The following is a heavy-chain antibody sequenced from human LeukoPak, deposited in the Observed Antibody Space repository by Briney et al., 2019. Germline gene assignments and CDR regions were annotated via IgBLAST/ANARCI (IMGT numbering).Heavy chain of an antibody. CDR2: IRSKAYGGTT. Sequence: GGSLRLSCGASGFTFSSYAMSWFRQAPGKGLEWVGFIRSKAYGGTTEYAASVKGRFTISRDDSKSIAYLQMNSLKTEDTAVYYCTRDLVVPAAIYYYYGMDVWGQGSTVTVSS. CDR3: TRDLVVPAAIYYYYGMDV. CDR1: GFTFSSYA. J-gene: IGHJ6*02. V-gene: IGHV3-49*03. D-gene: IGHD2-2*01.